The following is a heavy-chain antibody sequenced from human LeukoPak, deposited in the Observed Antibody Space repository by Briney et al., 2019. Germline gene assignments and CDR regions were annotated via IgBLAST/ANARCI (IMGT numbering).Heavy chain of an antibody. CDR1: GFTFSSYS. Sequence: GGSLRLSCAASGFTFSSYSMHWVRQAPGKGLEWVSSISSSSSYIYYADSVKGRFTISRDNAKNSLYLQMNSLRAEDTAVYYCARRGGITISPRGMDVWGKGTTVTVSS. CDR2: ISSSSSYI. J-gene: IGHJ6*04. D-gene: IGHD3-3*01. CDR3: ARRGGITISPRGMDV. V-gene: IGHV3-21*01.